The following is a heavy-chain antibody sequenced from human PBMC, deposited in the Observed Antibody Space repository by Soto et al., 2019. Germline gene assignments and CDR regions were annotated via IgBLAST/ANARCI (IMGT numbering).Heavy chain of an antibody. CDR1: GYSISSSNW. V-gene: IGHV4-28*03. CDR2: IHYSGTT. D-gene: IGHD2-15*01. CDR3: ARGGGNGDAFDV. Sequence: QVQLQESGPRLVKPSDTLSLTCAVSGYSISSSNWWGWIRQPPGKGLEWIGYIHYSGTTYDNPSLNSRVTMSVDTSKNKFTLKLSSVTAVDTALHYCARGGGNGDAFDVWGQGTVVTVSS. J-gene: IGHJ3*01.